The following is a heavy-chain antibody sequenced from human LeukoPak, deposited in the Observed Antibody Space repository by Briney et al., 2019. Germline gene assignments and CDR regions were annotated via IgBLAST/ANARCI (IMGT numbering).Heavy chain of an antibody. CDR2: IKEDGTET. V-gene: IGHV3-7*03. CDR3: AKEGRSLQTY. Sequence: GGSLRLSCAASGFTFSSYSMNWVRQAPGKGLEWVANIKEDGTETYYVDSVKGRFTISRDNAKNSLYLQMNSLRVEDTAVYYCAKEGRSLQTYWGQGTLVTVSS. CDR1: GFTFSSYS. D-gene: IGHD5-24*01. J-gene: IGHJ4*02.